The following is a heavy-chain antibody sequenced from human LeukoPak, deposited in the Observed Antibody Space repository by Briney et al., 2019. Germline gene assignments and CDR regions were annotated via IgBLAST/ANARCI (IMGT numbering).Heavy chain of an antibody. CDR1: GFSFSINT. J-gene: IGHJ4*02. CDR2: IIGISSTM. D-gene: IGHD5-18*01. Sequence: GGSLRLSCTGSGFSFSINTMNWVRQAPGKGLEWISSIIGISSTMYYADSVKGRFTISRHSDKNSVFLQMSSLRDEDTAVYYCARGYNYALGNWGQGTLVTVSS. CDR3: ARGYNYALGN. V-gene: IGHV3-48*02.